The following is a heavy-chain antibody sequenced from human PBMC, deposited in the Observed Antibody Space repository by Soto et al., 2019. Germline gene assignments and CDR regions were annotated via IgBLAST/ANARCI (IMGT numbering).Heavy chain of an antibody. CDR3: ARVGGFGATTIDY. J-gene: IGHJ4*02. V-gene: IGHV4-30-4*01. CDR1: GGSISSGDYY. D-gene: IGHD3-10*01. CDR2: IYYSGST. Sequence: QVQLQESGPGLVKPSQTLSLTCTVSGGSISSGDYYWSWIRQPPGKGLEWIGYIYYSGSTYYNPSLKSRVTMSDDTSNNQFCLNLSSVTAADTAVYYCARVGGFGATTIDYWGQGTLVTVSS.